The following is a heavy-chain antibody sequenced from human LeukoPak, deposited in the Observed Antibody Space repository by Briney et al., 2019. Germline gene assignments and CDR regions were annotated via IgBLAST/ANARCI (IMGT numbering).Heavy chain of an antibody. J-gene: IGHJ4*02. D-gene: IGHD6-19*01. CDR3: AKGPPGAVAVYYFDY. CDR1: GFTFSSYG. Sequence: GALRPSCAASGFTFSSYGMHWVRQAPGKGLEWVAVISYDGSNKYYADSVKGRFTISRDNSKNTLYLQMNSLRAEDTAVYYCAKGPPGAVAVYYFDYWGQGTLVTVSS. V-gene: IGHV3-30*18. CDR2: ISYDGSNK.